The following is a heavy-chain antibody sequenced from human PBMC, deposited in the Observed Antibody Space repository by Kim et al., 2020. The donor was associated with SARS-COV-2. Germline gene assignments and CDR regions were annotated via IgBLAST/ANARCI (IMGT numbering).Heavy chain of an antibody. CDR2: IYYSGST. V-gene: IGHV4-39*01. Sequence: SETLSLTCTVSGGSISSSSYYWGWIRQPPGKGLEWIGSIYYSGSTYYNPSLKSRVTISVDTSKNQFSLKLSSVTAADTAVYYCARLGVKPYYYYGMDVWGQGTTVTVSS. CDR3: ARLGVKPYYYYGMDV. CDR1: GGSISSSSYY. J-gene: IGHJ6*02.